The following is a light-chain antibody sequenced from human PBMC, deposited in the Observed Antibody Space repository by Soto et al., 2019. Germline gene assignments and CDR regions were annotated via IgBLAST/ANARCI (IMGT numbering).Light chain of an antibody. Sequence: QSALTQPASVSGSPGQSTTISCTGTSSDVGGYNYVSWYQQHPRKAPKLMIYDVSNRPSGVSNRFSGSKSGNTASLTISGLQAEDEADYYCSSYTSSSTLVVFGGGTKLTVL. CDR1: SSDVGGYNY. CDR2: DVS. CDR3: SSYTSSSTLVV. J-gene: IGLJ2*01. V-gene: IGLV2-14*01.